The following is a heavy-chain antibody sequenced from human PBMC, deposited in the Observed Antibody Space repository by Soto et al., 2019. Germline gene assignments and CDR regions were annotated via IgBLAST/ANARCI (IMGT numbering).Heavy chain of an antibody. V-gene: IGHV3-23*01. CDR1: GFTFSTSS. D-gene: IGHD6-13*01. Sequence: EVQVLESGGDLVQPGGSLRLTCAVSGFTFSTSSMNWVRKAPGKGLEWVSSISGSGDITYYADSVKGRFTTSRDNSKSTVYLQMNSLRVEDTAVYHCAKGCDASIADAFDIWGQGTMVTVSS. CDR3: AKGCDASIADAFDI. J-gene: IGHJ3*02. CDR2: ISGSGDIT.